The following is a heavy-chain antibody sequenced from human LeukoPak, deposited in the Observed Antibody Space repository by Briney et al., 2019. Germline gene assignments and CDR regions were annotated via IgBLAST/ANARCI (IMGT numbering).Heavy chain of an antibody. Sequence: PGGSLRLSCAASGFTFDDYAMHWVRQAPGKGLEWVSLISGDGGSTYYADSVKGRFTISRDNSKNSLYLQMNSLRTEDTALYYCAKERSGYSYGTLSDYWGQGTLVTVSS. J-gene: IGHJ4*02. CDR2: ISGDGGST. CDR1: GFTFDDYA. V-gene: IGHV3-43*02. D-gene: IGHD5-18*01. CDR3: AKERSGYSYGTLSDY.